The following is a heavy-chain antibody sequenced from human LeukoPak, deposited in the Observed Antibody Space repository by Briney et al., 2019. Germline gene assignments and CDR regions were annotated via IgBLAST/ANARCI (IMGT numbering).Heavy chain of an antibody. Sequence: GASVKVSCKASGYTFTSYYMHWVRQAPGQGLEWMGIINPSGGSTSYAQKFQGRVTMTRDMSTSTVYMELSSLRSEDTAVYYCARDSAGYSYGTGWFDPWGQGTLVTVSS. CDR3: ARDSAGYSYGTGWFDP. D-gene: IGHD5-18*01. CDR1: GYTFTSYY. CDR2: INPSGGST. J-gene: IGHJ5*02. V-gene: IGHV1-46*01.